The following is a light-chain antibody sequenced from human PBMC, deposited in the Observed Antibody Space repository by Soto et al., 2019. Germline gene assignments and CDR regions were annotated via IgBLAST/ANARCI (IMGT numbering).Light chain of an antibody. CDR2: GAS. V-gene: IGKV3-20*01. CDR3: RQYGSSHMYT. J-gene: IGKJ2*01. CDR1: QSVSSSY. Sequence: EIVLTQSPCTLSLSPGERATLSCRASQSVSSSYLAWYQQKPGQAPRLLIYGASSRATGIPDRFSGSGSGTDFTLTISRLEPEDVAVYYCRQYGSSHMYTFGQGTKLEIK.